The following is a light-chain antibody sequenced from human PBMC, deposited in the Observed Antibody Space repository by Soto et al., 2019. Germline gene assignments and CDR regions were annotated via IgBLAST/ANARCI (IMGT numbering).Light chain of an antibody. Sequence: TQSPAPLSVSKGESATLLGRASQSVSSNVAWYQQKPGQAPRLLIYGASTRATGIPARFSGSGSGTEFTLTISSLQSEDFALYYCQQSKNWPRPFCQGTKV. CDR1: QSVSSN. J-gene: IGKJ1*01. CDR3: QQSKNWPRP. V-gene: IGKV3-15*01. CDR2: GAS.